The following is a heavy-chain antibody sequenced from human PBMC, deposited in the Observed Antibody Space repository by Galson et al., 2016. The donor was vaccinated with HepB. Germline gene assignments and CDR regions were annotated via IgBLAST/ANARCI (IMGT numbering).Heavy chain of an antibody. D-gene: IGHD1-26*01. J-gene: IGHJ4*02. CDR3: ARDRGYYSHFDS. CDR1: GYTFTSYG. V-gene: IGHV1-18*01. Sequence: SVKVSCKASGYTFTSYGISWVRQAPGQGLEWMGWISASKGKTNYARNLQGRVTMTTDTYTSTVYMELRSLRSEDTAVYYCARDRGYYSHFDSWGQGTLVTVSS. CDR2: ISASKGKT.